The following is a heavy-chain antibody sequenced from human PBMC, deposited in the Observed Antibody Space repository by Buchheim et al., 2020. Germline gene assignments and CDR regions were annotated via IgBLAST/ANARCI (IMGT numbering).Heavy chain of an antibody. CDR1: GYTFTSYY. D-gene: IGHD4-23*01. Sequence: QVQLVQSGAEVKKPGASVKVSCKASGYTFTSYYMHWVRQAPGQGLEWMGIINPSGGSTSYAQKFQGRVTMTRDTSTSTVYMELSSMRSDDTAAYYCARGFRDGGNSERTLRYWGQGTL. V-gene: IGHV1-46*01. J-gene: IGHJ4*02. CDR3: ARGFRDGGNSERTLRY. CDR2: INPSGGST.